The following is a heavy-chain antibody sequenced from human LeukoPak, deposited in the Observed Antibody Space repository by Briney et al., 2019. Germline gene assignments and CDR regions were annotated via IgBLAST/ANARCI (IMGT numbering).Heavy chain of an antibody. Sequence: ASETLSLTCTVSGGSISSGSYYWSWIRQPAGKGLEWIGRIYTSGSTNYNPSLKSRVTISVDTSKNQFSLKLSSVTAADTAVYYCARARGELTGYYYYYMDVWGKGTTVTVSS. CDR2: IYTSGST. J-gene: IGHJ6*03. D-gene: IGHD1-7*01. CDR1: GGSISSGSYY. V-gene: IGHV4-61*02. CDR3: ARARGELTGYYYYYMDV.